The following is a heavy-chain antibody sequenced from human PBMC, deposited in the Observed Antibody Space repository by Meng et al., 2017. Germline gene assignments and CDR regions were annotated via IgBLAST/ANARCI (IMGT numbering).Heavy chain of an antibody. CDR1: GFTFSSYA. CDR3: ARDQNYYDSSGPGAFDI. Sequence: GESLKISCAASGFTFSSYAMHWVCQAPGKGLEWVAVISYDGSNKYYADSVKGRFTISRDNSKNTLYLQMNSLRAEDMAVYYCARDQNYYDSSGPGAFDIWGQGTMVTVAS. D-gene: IGHD3-22*01. J-gene: IGHJ3*02. V-gene: IGHV3-30*01. CDR2: ISYDGSNK.